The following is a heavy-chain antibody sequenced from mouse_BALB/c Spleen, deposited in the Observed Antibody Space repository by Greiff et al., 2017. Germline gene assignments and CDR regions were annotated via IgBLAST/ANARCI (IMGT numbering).Heavy chain of an antibody. D-gene: IGHD2-14*01. V-gene: IGHV14-3*02. CDR1: GFNIKDTY. Sequence: EVQLQQSGAELVKPGASVKLSCTASGFNIKDTYMHWVKQRPEQGLEWIGRIDPANGNTKYDPKFQGKATITADTSSNTAYLQLSSLTSEDTAVYYCARDYYRYDVDYYAMDYWGQGTSVTVSS. J-gene: IGHJ4*01. CDR2: IDPANGNT. CDR3: ARDYYRYDVDYYAMDY.